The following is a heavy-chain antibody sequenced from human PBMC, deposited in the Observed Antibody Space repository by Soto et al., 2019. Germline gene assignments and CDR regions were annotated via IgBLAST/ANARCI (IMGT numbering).Heavy chain of an antibody. V-gene: IGHV4-34*01. CDR1: GGSFSGYY. CDR2: INHSGST. D-gene: IGHD2-2*01. CDR3: ARGMGYCSSTSCYFNPRPFDY. J-gene: IGHJ4*02. Sequence: SETLSLTCAVYGGSFSGYYWSWIRQPPGKGLEWIGEINHSGSTNYNPSLKSRVTISVDTSKNQFSLKLSSVTAADTAVYYCARGMGYCSSTSCYFNPRPFDYWGQGTLVTVSS.